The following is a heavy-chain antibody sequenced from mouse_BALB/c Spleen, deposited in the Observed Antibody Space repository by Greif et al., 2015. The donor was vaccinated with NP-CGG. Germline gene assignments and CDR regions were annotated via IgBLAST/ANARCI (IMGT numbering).Heavy chain of an antibody. D-gene: IGHD2-12*01. Sequence: QVQLQQSGPQLVRPGASVKISCKASGYSFTSYWMHWVKQRPGQGLEWIGMIDPSDSETRLNQKFKDKATLTVDKSSSTAYMQLSSPTSEDSAVYYCARDSYDGYFDVWGAGTTVTVSS. CDR2: IDPSDSET. CDR1: GYSFTSYW. J-gene: IGHJ1*01. CDR3: ARDSYDGYFDV. V-gene: IGHV1S126*01.